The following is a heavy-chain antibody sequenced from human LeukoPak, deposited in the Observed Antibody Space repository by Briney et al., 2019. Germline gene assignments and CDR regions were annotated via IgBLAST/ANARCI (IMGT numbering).Heavy chain of an antibody. CDR1: GYTFTGYY. D-gene: IGHD3-22*01. Sequence: ASVKVSCKASGYTFTGYYMHWVRQAPGQGLEWMEWISPDSGGTNYAQKFQGRVTMTRDTSISTAYMELSRLRSDDTAIYYCARDFLSDSSDYYYVWFDPWGQGTLVTVSS. V-gene: IGHV1-2*02. CDR3: ARDFLSDSSDYYYVWFDP. CDR2: ISPDSGGT. J-gene: IGHJ5*02.